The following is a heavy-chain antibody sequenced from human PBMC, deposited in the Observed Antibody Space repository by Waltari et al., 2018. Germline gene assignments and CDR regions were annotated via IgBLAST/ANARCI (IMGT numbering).Heavy chain of an antibody. D-gene: IGHD7-27*01. CDR1: GGTFSSYA. J-gene: IGHJ6*02. CDR2: IIPIFGTA. Sequence: QVQLVQSGAEVKKPGSSVKVSCKASGGTFSSYAISWVRQAPGQGLEWMGGIIPIFGTANYAQKFQGRVTITADESTSTAYMELSSLRSEDTAVYYCARAPGDGFNNYYYGMDVWGQGTTVTVSS. V-gene: IGHV1-69*01. CDR3: ARAPGDGFNNYYYGMDV.